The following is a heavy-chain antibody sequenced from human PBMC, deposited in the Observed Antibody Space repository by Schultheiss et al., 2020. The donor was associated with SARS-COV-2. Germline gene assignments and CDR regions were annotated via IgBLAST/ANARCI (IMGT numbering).Heavy chain of an antibody. V-gene: IGHV4-34*01. CDR3: ARSLTAMGEFDP. CDR2: IYYSGST. Sequence: SQTLSLTCAVYGGSFSGYYWSWIRQPPGKGLEWIGSIYYSGSTYYNPSLKSRVTISVDTSKNQFSLKLSSVTAADTAVYYCARSLTAMGEFDPWGQGTLVTVSS. J-gene: IGHJ5*02. D-gene: IGHD5-18*01. CDR1: GGSFSGYY.